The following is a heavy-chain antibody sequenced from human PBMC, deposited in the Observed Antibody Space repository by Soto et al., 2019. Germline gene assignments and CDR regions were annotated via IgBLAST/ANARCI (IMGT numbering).Heavy chain of an antibody. Sequence: QVQLVQSGVEVKKPGSSVKVSCKASGGTLNSYAIDWVRQAPGQGLEWMGGIIPIFGNTYYAQRLQGRVKLTANTSTRTAYMELSTLTSEDTAVYNCARWTVTGSEYNFSDYGMDVWGQGTTVIVSS. J-gene: IGHJ6*02. CDR1: GGTLNSYA. V-gene: IGHV1-69*14. CDR3: ARWTVTGSEYNFSDYGMDV. D-gene: IGHD1-1*01. CDR2: IIPIFGNT.